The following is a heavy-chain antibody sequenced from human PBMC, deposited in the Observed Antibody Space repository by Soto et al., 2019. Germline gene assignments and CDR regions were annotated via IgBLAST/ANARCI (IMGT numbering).Heavy chain of an antibody. CDR3: TRGPRPISTGTGAY. CDR2: IYNDGTYS. CDR1: GFMFKRYW. Sequence: GGTLRLSCAASGFMFKRYWMHWVRQSPGKGLVWISRIYNDGTYSDYAASVRGRFTISRDNVNDTLYLQMNNLRAEDSGLYYCTRGPRPISTGTGAYWGQGTQVTVSS. D-gene: IGHD3-10*01. J-gene: IGHJ4*02. V-gene: IGHV3-74*01.